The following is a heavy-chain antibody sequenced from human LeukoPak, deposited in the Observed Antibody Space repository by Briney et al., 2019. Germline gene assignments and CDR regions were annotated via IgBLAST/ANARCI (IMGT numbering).Heavy chain of an antibody. V-gene: IGHV1-69*04. D-gene: IGHD2-21*02. CDR2: IIPILGIA. Sequence: SVKVSCKASGGTFSSYAISWVRQAPGQGLEWMGRIIPILGIANYAQKFQGRVTITADKSTSTAYMELSGLRSEDTAVYYCARVLAYCGGDCYSSDFDYWGQGTLVTVSS. CDR1: GGTFSSYA. CDR3: ARVLAYCGGDCYSSDFDY. J-gene: IGHJ4*02.